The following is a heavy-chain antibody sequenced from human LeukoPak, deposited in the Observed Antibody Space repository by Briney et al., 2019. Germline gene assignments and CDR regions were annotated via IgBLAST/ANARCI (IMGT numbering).Heavy chain of an antibody. Sequence: GGSLRLSCAASGFTFSDYYMSWIRQAPGKGLEWVSYISSSTSYTNYADSVKGRFTISRDNAKNSLYLQMNSLRAGDTAVYYCATDRSSSSWFDYWGQGTLVTVSS. CDR3: ATDRSSSSWFDY. J-gene: IGHJ4*02. CDR2: ISSSTSYT. CDR1: GFTFSDYY. D-gene: IGHD6-13*01. V-gene: IGHV3-11*05.